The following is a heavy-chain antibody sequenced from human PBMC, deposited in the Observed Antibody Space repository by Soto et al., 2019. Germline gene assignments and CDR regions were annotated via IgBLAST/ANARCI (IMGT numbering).Heavy chain of an antibody. CDR3: ARDLDGIAARPMYAFDI. V-gene: IGHV1-18*01. CDR1: GYTFTSYG. CDR2: ISAYNGNT. D-gene: IGHD6-6*01. J-gene: IGHJ3*02. Sequence: GASVKVSCKASGYTFTSYGISWVRQAPGQGLEWMGWISAYNGNTNYAQKLQGRVTMTTDTSTSTAYMELRSLRSDDTAVYYCARDLDGIAARPMYAFDIWGQGTMVTVSS.